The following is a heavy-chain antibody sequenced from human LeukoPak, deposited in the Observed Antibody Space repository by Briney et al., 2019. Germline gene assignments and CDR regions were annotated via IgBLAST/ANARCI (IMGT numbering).Heavy chain of an antibody. J-gene: IGHJ4*02. CDR1: GGTFSSYA. D-gene: IGHD3-9*01. CDR2: IIPIFGTA. Sequence: GASVKVSCKAPGGTFSSYAISWVRQAPGQGLEWMGGIIPIFGTANYAQKFQGRVTITADKSTSTAYMELSSLRSEDTAVYYCAVSYDILTGYYPFDYWGQGTLVTVSS. CDR3: AVSYDILTGYYPFDY. V-gene: IGHV1-69*06.